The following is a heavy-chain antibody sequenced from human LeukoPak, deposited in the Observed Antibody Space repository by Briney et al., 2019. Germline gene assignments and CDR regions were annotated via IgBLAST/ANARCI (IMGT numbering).Heavy chain of an antibody. CDR2: INHSGST. CDR3: ARGYCSSTSCYAGLYYYYYGMDV. CDR1: GGSFSGYY. D-gene: IGHD2-2*01. Sequence: PSETLSLTCAVYGGSFSGYYWSWIRQPPGKGLEWIGEINHSGSTNYNPSLKSRVTISVDTSKNQFSLKLSSVTAADTAVYYCARGYCSSTSCYAGLYYYYYGMDVWGKGPTVTVSS. J-gene: IGHJ6*04. V-gene: IGHV4-34*01.